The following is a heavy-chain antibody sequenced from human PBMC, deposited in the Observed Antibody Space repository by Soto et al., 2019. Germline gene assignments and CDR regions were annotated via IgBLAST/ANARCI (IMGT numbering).Heavy chain of an antibody. D-gene: IGHD4-17*01. CDR1: GGSISSSSYY. V-gene: IGHV4-39*01. CDR2: IYYSGST. Sequence: ETLSLTCTVSGGSISSSSYYWGWIRQPPGKGLEWIGSIYYSGSTYYNPSLKSRVTISVDTSKNQFSLKLSSVTAADTAVYYCAAGSDYGYYYYGMDVWGQGTTVTVSS. J-gene: IGHJ6*02. CDR3: AAGSDYGYYYYGMDV.